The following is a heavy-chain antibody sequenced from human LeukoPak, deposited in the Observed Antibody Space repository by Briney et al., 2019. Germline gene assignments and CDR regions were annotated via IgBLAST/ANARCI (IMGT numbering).Heavy chain of an antibody. CDR1: GGTFSNYA. Sequence: ASVTVSCKASGGTFSNYAISWVRQAPGQGLEWMGGIIPIFGTANYAQKFRGRVTITADESTSTAYMELSSLRSEDTAVYYCAGYDSSGYYARYWGQGTLVTVSS. CDR2: IIPIFGTA. J-gene: IGHJ4*02. D-gene: IGHD3-22*01. V-gene: IGHV1-69*01. CDR3: AGYDSSGYYARY.